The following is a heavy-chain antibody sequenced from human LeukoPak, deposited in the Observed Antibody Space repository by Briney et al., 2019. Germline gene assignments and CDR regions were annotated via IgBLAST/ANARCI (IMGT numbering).Heavy chain of an antibody. CDR1: GFTVSVYY. D-gene: IGHD3-22*01. V-gene: IGHV3-53*01. CDR2: MSDDGRI. CDR3: ARAPPYYYDSRGYHYERGNYHYGMDV. J-gene: IGHJ6*02. Sequence: AGGSLRLSCAVSGFTVSVYYMSWVRQAPGKGLEWVSLMSDDGRIYYADSVRGRFTISRDISSNTLYLEMSSLRAEDTARYYCARAPPYYYDSRGYHYERGNYHYGMDVWGQGTTVIVS.